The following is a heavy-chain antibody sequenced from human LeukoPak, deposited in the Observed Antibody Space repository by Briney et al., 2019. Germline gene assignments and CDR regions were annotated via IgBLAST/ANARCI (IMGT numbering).Heavy chain of an antibody. CDR1: GFTFSSYS. V-gene: IGHV3-48*01. J-gene: IGHJ3*02. CDR2: ISSSSSTI. CDR3: ARDGGQYYDFRGGYPRNDAFDI. Sequence: PGGSLRLSCAASGFTFSSYSMNWVRQAPGKGLEWVSYISSSSSTIYYADSVKGRFTISRDNAKNSLYLQMNSLRAEDTAVYYCARDGGQYYDFRGGYPRNDAFDIWGQGTMVTVSS. D-gene: IGHD3-3*01.